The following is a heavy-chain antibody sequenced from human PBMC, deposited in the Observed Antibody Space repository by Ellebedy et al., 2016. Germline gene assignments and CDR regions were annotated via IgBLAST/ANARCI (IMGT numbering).Heavy chain of an antibody. CDR3: TNDAFVVKTFEPVDN. J-gene: IGHJ4*02. CDR2: ISDNGRRT. D-gene: IGHD1-14*01. CDR1: GFSFSNFG. V-gene: IGHV3-23*01. Sequence: GESLKISXAASGFSFSNFGMSWVRQAPGKGLEWVATISDNGRRTYYADSVEGRFTISRDNFKGTLYLQMNTLRVEDTAEYFCTNDAFVVKTFEPVDNWGQGTRVTVSS.